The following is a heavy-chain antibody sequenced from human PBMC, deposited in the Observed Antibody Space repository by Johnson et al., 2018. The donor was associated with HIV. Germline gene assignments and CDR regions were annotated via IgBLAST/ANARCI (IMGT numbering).Heavy chain of an antibody. Sequence: EVQLVESGGGLIQPGGSLRLSCAASGFIVSINYMSWVRQAPGKGLVWVSRINSDGSSTSYADSVKGRFTISRDNAKNTLYLQMNSLRAEDTAVYYCARATSITSLKDVFDIWGQGTKVTVSS. V-gene: IGHV3-74*02. D-gene: IGHD1-14*01. J-gene: IGHJ3*02. CDR1: GFIVSINY. CDR3: ARATSITSLKDVFDI. CDR2: INSDGSST.